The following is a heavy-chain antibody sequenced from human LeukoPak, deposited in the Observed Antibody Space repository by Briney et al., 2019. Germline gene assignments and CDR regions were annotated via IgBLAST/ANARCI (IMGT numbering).Heavy chain of an antibody. Sequence: GGSLRLSCAASGFTFSSYAMSWVRQAPGKGLEWVSTISGSGGRTYYADSVEGRFTISRDNSKNTLYLQMNSLRAEDTAVYYCAEARAFSGYLDYWGQETLVTVSS. J-gene: IGHJ4*02. CDR3: AEARAFSGYLDY. CDR2: ISGSGGRT. V-gene: IGHV3-23*01. CDR1: GFTFSSYA. D-gene: IGHD3-22*01.